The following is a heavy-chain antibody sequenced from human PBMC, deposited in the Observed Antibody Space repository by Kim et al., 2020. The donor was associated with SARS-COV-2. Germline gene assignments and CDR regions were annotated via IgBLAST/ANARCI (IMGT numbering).Heavy chain of an antibody. CDR3: TRSHILGLCILGSCYSFDS. J-gene: IGHJ4*02. V-gene: IGHV7-4-1*02. CDR2: INTNTGQP. CDR1: GYSFTTYP. D-gene: IGHD2-15*01. Sequence: ASVKVSCKASGYSFTTYPINWVRQAPGQGLEWVGWINTNTGQPMYAPGFTGLFVLSLGTSVSTAYLQITNLEAEDTAVYYCTRSHILGLCILGSCYSFDSWGQGTLVTVSS.